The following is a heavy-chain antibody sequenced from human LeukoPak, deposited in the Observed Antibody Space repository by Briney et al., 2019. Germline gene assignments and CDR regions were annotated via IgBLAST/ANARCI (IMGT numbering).Heavy chain of an antibody. J-gene: IGHJ4*02. CDR3: ARSYSSSWYGGVSVY. D-gene: IGHD6-13*01. CDR1: GGTFSSYA. Sequence: GSSVKVSCKASGGTFSSYAINWVRQAPGQGLEWMGGIIPIFGTANYAQKFQGRVTITTDESTSTAYMELSSLRSEDTAVYYCARSYSSSWYGGVSVYWGQGTLVTVSS. V-gene: IGHV1-69*05. CDR2: IIPIFGTA.